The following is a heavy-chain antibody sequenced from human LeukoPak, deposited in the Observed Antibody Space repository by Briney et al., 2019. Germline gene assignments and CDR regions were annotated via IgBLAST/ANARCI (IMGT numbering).Heavy chain of an antibody. Sequence: GGSLRLSCAASRFTFSSYEMNWVRQAPGKGLEWVSYISSSGSTIYYADSVKGRFTISRDNAKNSLYLQMNSLRAEDTAVYYCARDLWVVVPGVHDYGMDVWGQGTTVTVSS. J-gene: IGHJ6*02. CDR2: ISSSGSTI. D-gene: IGHD2-2*01. V-gene: IGHV3-48*03. CDR1: RFTFSSYE. CDR3: ARDLWVVVPGVHDYGMDV.